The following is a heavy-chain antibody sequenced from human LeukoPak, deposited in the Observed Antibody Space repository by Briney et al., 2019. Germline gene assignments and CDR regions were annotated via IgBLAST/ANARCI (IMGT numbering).Heavy chain of an antibody. V-gene: IGHV4-30-2*01. CDR1: GGSLSGGFT. D-gene: IGHD4-23*01. Sequence: KASETLSLTCAVSGGSLSGGFTWSWIRQPLGKGLEWIGFIYHSGSTYYNPSFKSRVTISIDTSKNQVSLNLTSVTAADTAMYFCARGDYGGLGAWGQGILVTVSS. CDR2: IYHSGST. J-gene: IGHJ5*02. CDR3: ARGDYGGLGA.